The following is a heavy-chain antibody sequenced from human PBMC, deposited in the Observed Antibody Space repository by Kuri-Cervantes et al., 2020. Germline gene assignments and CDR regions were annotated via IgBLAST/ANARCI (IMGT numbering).Heavy chain of an antibody. J-gene: IGHJ4*01. CDR1: GFTFSSYG. V-gene: IGHV3-33*01. CDR3: ARPLYPYDSSGYLDY. Sequence: GESLKISCAASGFTFSSYGMHWVRQAPGKGLEWVAVIWYDGSNKYYADSVKGRFTISRDNSKNTLYLQMNSLRAEDTAVYYCARPLYPYDSSGYLDYWGHGTQV. CDR2: IWYDGSNK. D-gene: IGHD3-22*01.